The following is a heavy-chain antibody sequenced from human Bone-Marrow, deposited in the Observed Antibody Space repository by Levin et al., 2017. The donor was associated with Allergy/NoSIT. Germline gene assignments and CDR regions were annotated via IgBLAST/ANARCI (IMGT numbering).Heavy chain of an antibody. Sequence: GGSLRLSCAASGFTFSDYYMTWIRQAPGKGLEWVSYISGSSSTIYYADSVKGRFTISRDNAKNSLYLQMNSLRAEDTAVYFCARDRAALYYYDTTAYQSESWGHGTLVTVSS. V-gene: IGHV3-11*01. CDR1: GFTFSDYY. D-gene: IGHD3-22*01. CDR3: ARDRAALYYYDTTAYQSES. J-gene: IGHJ4*01. CDR2: ISGSSSTI.